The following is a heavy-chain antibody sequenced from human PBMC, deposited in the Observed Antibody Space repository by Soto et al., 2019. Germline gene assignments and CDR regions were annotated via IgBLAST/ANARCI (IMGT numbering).Heavy chain of an antibody. CDR2: ISSSSSYI. Sequence: GGSLRLSCAASGFTFSSYSMNWVRQAPGKGLEWVSSISSSSSYIYYADSVKGRFTISRDNAKNSLYLQMNSLRAEDTAVYYFARALSDYYDSSGYPSGYWGQGTLVTVSS. J-gene: IGHJ4*02. V-gene: IGHV3-21*01. CDR1: GFTFSSYS. CDR3: ARALSDYYDSSGYPSGY. D-gene: IGHD3-22*01.